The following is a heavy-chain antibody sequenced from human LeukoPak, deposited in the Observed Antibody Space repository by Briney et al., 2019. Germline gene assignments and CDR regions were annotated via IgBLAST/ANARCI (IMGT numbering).Heavy chain of an antibody. D-gene: IGHD3-3*01. Sequence: AGGSLRLSCAASGFTFSDYALGWVRQAPGRGLEWVATLSGSGAGTYYSDSVQGRFTISRDNSKRTLFLQMNSLRAEDTAFYYCAKAELGVDTFFDYWGQGTLVTVSP. CDR2: LSGSGAGT. CDR3: AKAELGVDTFFDY. J-gene: IGHJ4*02. CDR1: GFTFSDYA. V-gene: IGHV3-23*01.